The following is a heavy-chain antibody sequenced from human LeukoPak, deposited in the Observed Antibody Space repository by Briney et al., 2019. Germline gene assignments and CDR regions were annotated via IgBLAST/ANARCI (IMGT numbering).Heavy chain of an antibody. Sequence: PAETLCLTCTVPGGSISSYYWSWIRQPPGKGLEWIGYIYYSGSTNYNPSLKSRVTISVDTSKNQFSLKLSSVTAADTAVYYCARGRIAAAGTWFDYWGQGTLVSVSS. CDR2: IYYSGST. CDR3: ARGRIAAAGTWFDY. V-gene: IGHV4-59*01. CDR1: GGSISSYY. D-gene: IGHD6-13*01. J-gene: IGHJ4*02.